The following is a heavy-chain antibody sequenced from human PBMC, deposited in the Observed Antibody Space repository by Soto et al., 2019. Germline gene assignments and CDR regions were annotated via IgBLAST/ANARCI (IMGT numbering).Heavy chain of an antibody. D-gene: IGHD3-22*01. J-gene: IGHJ4*02. CDR2: IYYSGST. CDR1: GSSIRPYY. Sequence: PSETLSLTCSVSGSSIRPYYWSWIRQPPGKGLEWIGNIYYSGSTNYNPSLKSRVTISVDTSKSQFSLKLSSVTAADTAVYYCARDRAYYESSGLYFDYWGQGTLVTVSS. CDR3: ARDRAYYESSGLYFDY. V-gene: IGHV4-59*01.